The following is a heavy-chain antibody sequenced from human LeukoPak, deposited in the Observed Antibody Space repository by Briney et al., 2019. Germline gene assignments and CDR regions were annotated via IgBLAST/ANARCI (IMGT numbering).Heavy chain of an antibody. D-gene: IGHD2-2*01. CDR2: INHSGST. V-gene: IGHV4-34*01. CDR3: ARGRYCSSTSCREGYSFDY. Sequence: PSETLYLTCAVYGGSFSGYYWSWIRQPPGKGLEWIGEINHSGSTNYNPSLKSRVTISVDTSKNQFSLKLSSVTAADTAVYYCARGRYCSSTSCREGYSFDYWGQGTLVTVSS. J-gene: IGHJ4*02. CDR1: GGSFSGYY.